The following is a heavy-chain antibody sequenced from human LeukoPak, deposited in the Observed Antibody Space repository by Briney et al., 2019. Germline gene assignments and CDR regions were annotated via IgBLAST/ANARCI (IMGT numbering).Heavy chain of an antibody. CDR2: IFHSGST. J-gene: IGHJ4*02. Sequence: PSQTLSLTCAVSGGSISSGGYSWSWIRQPPGKGLEWIGFIFHSGSTYYNPSLKSRVTISVDTSKNQFSLKLSSVTAADTAVYYCARVVGWQWLVPPQPKYYFDYWGQGTLVTVSS. CDR1: GGSISSGGYS. D-gene: IGHD6-19*01. V-gene: IGHV4-30-2*01. CDR3: ARVVGWQWLVPPQPKYYFDY.